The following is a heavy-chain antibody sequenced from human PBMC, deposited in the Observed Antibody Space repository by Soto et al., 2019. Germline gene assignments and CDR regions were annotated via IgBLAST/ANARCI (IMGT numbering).Heavy chain of an antibody. CDR2: IKQDGSDA. V-gene: IGHV3-7*01. CDR1: GFAIRSYW. J-gene: IGHJ4*02. Sequence: EVQLVESGGGLVQPGGSLRLSCAASGFAIRSYWMSWVRQAPGKGLEWVANIKQDGSDAYYVDSVKGRFTISRDNAKNSLYLQMGSLRAEDTAVYDCARQPFWGQGTLVTVSS. CDR3: ARQPF.